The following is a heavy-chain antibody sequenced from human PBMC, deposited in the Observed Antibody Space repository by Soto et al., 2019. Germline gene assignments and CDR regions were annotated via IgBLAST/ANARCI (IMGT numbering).Heavy chain of an antibody. J-gene: IGHJ6*02. V-gene: IGHV3-21*01. CDR2: ISSSSFSI. CDR1: GFTFSSYS. CDR3: ARNESTNIDGMDG. Sequence: EVQLVESGGGLVKPGGSLRLSCAASGFTFSSYSMNWVRQAPGKGLEWVSSISSSSFSINYADSAKGRFSISRDNAQNSLHLQMNNLRAEDTAVYYCARNESTNIDGMDGWGQGTTVNVSS.